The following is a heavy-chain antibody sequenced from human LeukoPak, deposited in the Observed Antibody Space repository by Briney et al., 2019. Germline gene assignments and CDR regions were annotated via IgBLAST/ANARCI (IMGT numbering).Heavy chain of an antibody. D-gene: IGHD3-22*01. J-gene: IGHJ3*02. CDR3: ARQRKYSYYYDSSGYYWSAFDI. CDR1: GGSISSSSYY. Sequence: SETLSLTCTVSGGSISSSSYYWGWIRQPPGKGLEWIGSIYYSGSTYYNPSLKSRVTISVDTSKNQFSLKLSSVTAADTAVYYCARQRKYSYYYDSSGYYWSAFDIWGQGTMVTVSS. CDR2: IYYSGST. V-gene: IGHV4-39*01.